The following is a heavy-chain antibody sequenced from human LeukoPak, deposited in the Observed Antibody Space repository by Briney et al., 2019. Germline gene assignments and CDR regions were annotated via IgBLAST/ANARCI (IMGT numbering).Heavy chain of an antibody. J-gene: IGHJ4*02. V-gene: IGHV3-23*01. CDR2: ISARDGST. CDR3: ARGLWFGELGFDY. CDR1: GFTFGIYA. Sequence: GGSLRLSCAASGFTFGIYAMSWVRQAPGQGLDWVSAISARDGSTYYADSVKGRFTISRDNSKNTLYLQMNSLRTEDRAVYYCARGLWFGELGFDYWGQGTLVTVSS. D-gene: IGHD3-10*01.